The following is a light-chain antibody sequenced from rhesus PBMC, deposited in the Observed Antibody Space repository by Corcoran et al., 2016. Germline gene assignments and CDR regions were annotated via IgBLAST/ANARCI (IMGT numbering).Light chain of an antibody. Sequence: DIQMTQSPSSLSASLGDTVTITCRASQGISSWLAWFQQKPGKAPKLLIYKGPILQSGVPSRFSGSGSGTDFTLTISSLQSEDFATYYCQQYSSRPRTFGQGTKVEIK. CDR3: QQYSSRPRT. V-gene: IGKV1-22*01. J-gene: IGKJ1*01. CDR1: QGISSW. CDR2: KGP.